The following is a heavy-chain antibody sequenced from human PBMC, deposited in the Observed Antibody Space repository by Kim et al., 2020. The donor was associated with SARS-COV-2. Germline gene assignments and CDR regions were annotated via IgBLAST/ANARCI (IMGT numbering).Heavy chain of an antibody. D-gene: IGHD3-16*02. CDR2: ISSNGNYI. J-gene: IGHJ6*02. Sequence: GGSLRLSCAASGFTFSSYSMNWVRQAPGKGLEWVSSISSNGNYIYYADSVKGRFTISRDNAKNSLYLQVNSLRAEDTAVYYCARTRGRYYYYGMDVWGQG. CDR1: GFTFSSYS. CDR3: ARTRGRYYYYGMDV. V-gene: IGHV3-21*01.